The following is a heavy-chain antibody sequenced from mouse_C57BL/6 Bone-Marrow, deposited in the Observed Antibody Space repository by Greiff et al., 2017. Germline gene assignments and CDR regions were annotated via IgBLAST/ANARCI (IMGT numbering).Heavy chain of an antibody. Sequence: EVKVVESGGGLVKPGGSLKLSCAASGFTFSSYAMSWVRQTPEKRLEWVATISDGGSYTYYPDNVKGRFTIARDNAKNNLYLQMSHLKSEDTAMYYCARDRGNYYGNSYYFDYWGQGTTLTGAS. D-gene: IGHD1-1*01. CDR2: ISDGGSYT. V-gene: IGHV5-4*01. CDR3: ARDRGNYYGNSYYFDY. CDR1: GFTFSSYA. J-gene: IGHJ2*01.